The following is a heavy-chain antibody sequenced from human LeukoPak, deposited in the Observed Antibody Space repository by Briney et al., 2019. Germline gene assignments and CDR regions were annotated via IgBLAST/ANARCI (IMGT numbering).Heavy chain of an antibody. J-gene: IGHJ6*02. CDR1: GFTFNTYS. V-gene: IGHV3-48*01. D-gene: IGHD2-2*01. Sequence: PGRTLRLSGAASGFTFNTYSMNWVRQAPGKGLEWVLCITSRGRTIYYADSVKGRFTISRDNAKNSLYLEMNSLRAEDTAVYYCARDRGYCSSTSCYAVRGYYGMDVWGQGTTVTVSS. CDR3: ARDRGYCSSTSCYAVRGYYGMDV. CDR2: ITSRGRTI.